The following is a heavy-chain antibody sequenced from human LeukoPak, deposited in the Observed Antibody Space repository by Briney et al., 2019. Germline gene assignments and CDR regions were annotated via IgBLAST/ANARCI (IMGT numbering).Heavy chain of an antibody. V-gene: IGHV4-34*01. D-gene: IGHD3-16*02. CDR3: ARQQSYDYVWGSYRLHPDNWFDP. CDR1: GGSFSGYY. CDR2: INHSGST. J-gene: IGHJ5*02. Sequence: SETLSLTCAVYGGSFSGYYWSWIRQPPGKGLEWIGEINHSGSTNYNPSLKSRVTISVDTSKNQFSLKLSSVTAADTAVYYCARQQSYDYVWGSYRLHPDNWFDPWGQGTLVTVSS.